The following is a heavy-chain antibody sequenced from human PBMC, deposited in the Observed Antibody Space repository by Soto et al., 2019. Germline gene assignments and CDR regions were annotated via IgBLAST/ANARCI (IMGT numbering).Heavy chain of an antibody. CDR1: GGSIDSVDYY. CDR3: ARDVIARTNYFDX. J-gene: IGHJ5*02. Sequence: PSDTLSLTFTVSGGSIDSVDYYWSWIRQPPGKGMEWIGYVYYSGTTNYNPFLKSRVTLSLDKSKNQFSLKMNSVTAADTAVYYCARDVIARTNYFDXWGQGTLVTVSX. V-gene: IGHV4-61*08. D-gene: IGHD2-8*01. CDR2: VYYSGTT.